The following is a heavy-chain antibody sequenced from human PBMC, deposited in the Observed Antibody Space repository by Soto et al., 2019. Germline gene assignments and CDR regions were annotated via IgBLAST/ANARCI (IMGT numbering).Heavy chain of an antibody. V-gene: IGHV3-73*01. D-gene: IGHD3-10*01. CDR1: GFTFSGSA. Sequence: EVQLVESGGGLVQPGGSLKLSCAASGFTFSGSAMHWVRQASGKGLVWVGRIRSQANSYATAYAASAKGRFTISRDDSKNTAYLQMNSLKTEDTAVYYCTTTKVRGVSYYWGQGTLVTVSA. J-gene: IGHJ4*02. CDR2: IRSQANSYAT. CDR3: TTTKVRGVSYY.